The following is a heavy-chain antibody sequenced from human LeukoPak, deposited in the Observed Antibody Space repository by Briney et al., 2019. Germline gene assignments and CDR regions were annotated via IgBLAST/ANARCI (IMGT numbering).Heavy chain of an antibody. CDR1: GGSISSYY. J-gene: IGHJ5*02. V-gene: IGHV4-59*01. CDR2: IYYSGST. D-gene: IGHD3-22*01. CDR3: ARDSSGYYRGWFDP. Sequence: SETLSLTCTVPGGSISSYYWSWIRQPPGKGLEWIGYIYYSGSTNYNPSLKSRVTISVDTSKNQFSLKLCSVTAADTAVYYCARDSSGYYRGWFDPWGQGTLVTVSS.